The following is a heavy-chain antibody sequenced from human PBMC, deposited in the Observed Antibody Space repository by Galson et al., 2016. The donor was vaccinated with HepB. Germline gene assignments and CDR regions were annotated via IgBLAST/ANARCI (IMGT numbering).Heavy chain of an antibody. CDR3: ARGSGNYRLDDAFDI. V-gene: IGHV3-30*04. J-gene: IGHJ3*02. CDR2: ISYYGSEK. CDR1: GFSSNNYA. D-gene: IGHD1-26*01. Sequence: SLRLSCAASGFSSNNYAMHWVRQAPGKGLEWVAVISYYGSEKYYADSVKGRFTISRDNSKNTLSLQMDSLRTEDTAVYYCARGSGNYRLDDAFDIWGQGTVVTVSS.